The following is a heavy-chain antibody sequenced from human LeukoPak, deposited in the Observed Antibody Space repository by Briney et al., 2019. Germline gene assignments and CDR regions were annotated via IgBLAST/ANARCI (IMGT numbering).Heavy chain of an antibody. CDR1: GGSFSGYY. J-gene: IGHJ4*02. CDR3: ARHPGYYYGSGALDYFDY. D-gene: IGHD3-10*01. CDR2: INHSGST. V-gene: IGHV4-34*01. Sequence: SETLSLTCAVYGGSFSGYYWSWIRQPPGKGLEWVGEINHSGSTNYNPSLKSRVTISVDTSKNQFSLKLSSVTAADTAVYYCARHPGYYYGSGALDYFDYWGQGTLVTVSS.